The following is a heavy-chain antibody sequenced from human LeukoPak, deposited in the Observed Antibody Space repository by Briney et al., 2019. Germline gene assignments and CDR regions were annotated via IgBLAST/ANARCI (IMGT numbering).Heavy chain of an antibody. D-gene: IGHD6-13*01. CDR2: ISTSGST. V-gene: IGHV4-61*02. CDR1: GGSISNGDFY. CDR3: ARVKFVRSSWHLYNWFDP. J-gene: IGHJ5*02. Sequence: PSQTLSLTCTVSGGSISNGDFYWNWIRRPAGKGLEWIGRISTSGSTNYNPSLKSRVTISVDTSKNQFSLKLSSVTAADTAVYYCARVKFVRSSWHLYNWFDPWGQGTLVTVSS.